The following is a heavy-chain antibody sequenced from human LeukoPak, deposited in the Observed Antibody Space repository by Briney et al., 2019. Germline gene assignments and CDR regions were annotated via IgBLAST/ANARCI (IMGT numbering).Heavy chain of an antibody. CDR1: GDSISSSHYY. J-gene: IGHJ4*02. V-gene: IGHV4-39*02. D-gene: IGHD4-11*01. Sequence: SETLSLTCTVSGDSISSSHYYWGWIRQSPGKGLEWIGSIYSGGETHYNPSLNSRVTIFLDTSKNRFSLNLISVTATDTAVYYCVRDYSNFVQGDWGQGTLVTVSS. CDR2: IYSGGET. CDR3: VRDYSNFVQGD.